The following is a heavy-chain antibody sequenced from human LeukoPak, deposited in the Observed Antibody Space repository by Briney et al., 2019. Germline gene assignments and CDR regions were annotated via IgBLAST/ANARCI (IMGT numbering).Heavy chain of an antibody. V-gene: IGHV3-23*01. CDR2: TSSSDAGT. J-gene: IGHJ6*04. CDR1: GFTLSSYA. D-gene: IGHD3-10*02. CDR3: AELGITMIGGV. Sequence: GGSLRLSCAASGFTLSSYAMSWVRQAPGKGLEWVSATSSSDAGTYYAESVRGRFTISRDNAKNSLYLQMNSLRAEDTAVYYCAELGITMIGGVWGKGTTVTISS.